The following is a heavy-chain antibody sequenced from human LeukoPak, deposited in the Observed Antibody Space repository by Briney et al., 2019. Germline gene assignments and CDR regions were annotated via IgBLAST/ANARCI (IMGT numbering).Heavy chain of an antibody. CDR2: ISASGKTI. CDR3: ARPYCLGVKCYSPPDY. Sequence: SGGSLRLSCAGSGFDFDDFAMSWVRQAPGKGLEWVSGISASGKTIYYGDSVKGRVTISRDNSQNMLYLQMNSLRAEDTAVYYCARPYCLGVKCYSPPDYWGQGTLVTVSS. J-gene: IGHJ4*02. CDR1: GFDFDDFA. D-gene: IGHD2-15*01. V-gene: IGHV3-23*01.